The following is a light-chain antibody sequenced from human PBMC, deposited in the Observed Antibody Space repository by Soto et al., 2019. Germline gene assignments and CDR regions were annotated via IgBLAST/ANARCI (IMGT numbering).Light chain of an antibody. J-gene: IGKJ5*01. CDR1: QNLTNN. CDR2: HAS. V-gene: IGKV1-33*01. CDR3: QQYYGLPPLT. Sequence: DIQMTQSPSSLSASIGDRVTITCQARQNLTNNLSWYQQKPGKAPNLLIYHASKLAKGVTSRFSGSGSGTDFSFIITSLQREDLATYYCQQYYGLPPLTFGQGTRLEIK.